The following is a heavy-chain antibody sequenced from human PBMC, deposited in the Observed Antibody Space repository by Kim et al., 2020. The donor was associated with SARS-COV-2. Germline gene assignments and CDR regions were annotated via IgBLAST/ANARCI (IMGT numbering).Heavy chain of an antibody. J-gene: IGHJ4*02. Sequence: SETLSLTCSVSGGFIDSHFWSWIRQTPGKGLEWLGSVSYSWKHSHSPSLKSRVIISVDTSQNQFSLMLTSVTAEDTARYFCAREVRGVGNSGFVDYWGRG. D-gene: IGHD3-10*01. CDR3: AREVRGVGNSGFVDY. CDR2: VSYSWKH. V-gene: IGHV4-59*11. CDR1: GGFIDSHF.